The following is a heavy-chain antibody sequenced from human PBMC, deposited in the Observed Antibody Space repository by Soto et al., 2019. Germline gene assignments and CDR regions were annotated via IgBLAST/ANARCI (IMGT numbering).Heavy chain of an antibody. CDR3: ARDRWELLSAFDI. D-gene: IGHD1-26*01. CDR1: GFTFSSYS. Sequence: PGGSLRLSCAASGFTFSSYSMNWVRQAPGKGLEWVSYISSSSTIYYADSVKGRFTISRDNAKNSLYLQMNSLRDEDTAVYYCARDRWELLSAFDIWGQGTMDTVSS. CDR2: ISSSSTI. V-gene: IGHV3-48*02. J-gene: IGHJ3*02.